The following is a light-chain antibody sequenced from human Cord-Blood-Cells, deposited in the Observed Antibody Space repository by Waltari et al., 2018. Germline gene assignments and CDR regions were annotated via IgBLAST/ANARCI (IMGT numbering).Light chain of an antibody. J-gene: IGKJ1*01. CDR3: QQYYSTPRT. CDR1: QSVLYSSNNKNY. CDR2: WAS. V-gene: IGKV4-1*01. Sequence: DIVMTQSPDSLAVSLGERATINCKSSQSVLYSSNNKNYLAWYQQKPGQPPKLRIYWASTREAGVPDGFSGSGCGTEFTLTISSRQAEDVAVYYCQQYYSTPRTFGQGTKVEIK.